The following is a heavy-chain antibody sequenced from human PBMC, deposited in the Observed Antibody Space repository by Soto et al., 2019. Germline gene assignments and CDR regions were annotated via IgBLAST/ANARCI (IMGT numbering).Heavy chain of an antibody. J-gene: IGHJ4*02. CDR2: ISYDGSNK. V-gene: IGHV3-30-3*01. CDR1: GFTFSSYA. CDR3: ARDLGVDKLRFLEWVGWY. Sequence: QVQLVESGGGVVQPGRSLRLSCAASGFTFSSYAMHWVRQAPGKGLEWVAVISYDGSNKYYADSVKGRFTISRNNSKNTLYLQMNSLRAEDTAVYYCARDLGVDKLRFLEWVGWYWGQGTLVTVSS. D-gene: IGHD3-3*01.